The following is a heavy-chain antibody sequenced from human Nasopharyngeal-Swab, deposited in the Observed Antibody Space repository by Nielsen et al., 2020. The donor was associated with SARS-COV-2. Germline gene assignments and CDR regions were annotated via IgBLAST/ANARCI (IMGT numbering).Heavy chain of an antibody. Sequence: SETLSLTCTVSGDSISRYYWGWIRQPPGKGLEWIGEFSYSVITHYNASLKSRVTISLDTSENQFSLKLSSVPAADTGVYYCAREVVGGLVDSWGQGILVTVSS. CDR2: FSYSVIT. V-gene: IGHV4-59*12. J-gene: IGHJ4*02. CDR1: GDSISRYY. CDR3: AREVVGGLVDS. D-gene: IGHD1-26*01.